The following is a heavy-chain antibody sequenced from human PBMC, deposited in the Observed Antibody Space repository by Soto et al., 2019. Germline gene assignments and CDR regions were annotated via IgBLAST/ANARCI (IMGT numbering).Heavy chain of an antibody. V-gene: IGHV1-69*12. CDR2: IVPIIGTT. Sequence: QVQLVQSGAEVKKPGSSVTVSCKASGGTFSSYAISWARQAPGQGLEWMGGIVPIIGTTNYAQKFQGRVTMTADESTSTVYMDLSSLGSEDTAVYYCARDAPRDYGDYGVDYWGQGTLVTVSS. CDR1: GGTFSSYA. J-gene: IGHJ4*02. CDR3: ARDAPRDYGDYGVDY. D-gene: IGHD4-17*01.